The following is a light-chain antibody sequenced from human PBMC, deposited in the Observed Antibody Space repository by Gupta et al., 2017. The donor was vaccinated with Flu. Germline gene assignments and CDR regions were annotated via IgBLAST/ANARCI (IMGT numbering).Light chain of an antibody. Sequence: QSVLTQPPSVSATPGQRVTISCSGSSLNIGSHDVWWYQQFPGTAPRLLLYRNNGRPSGVPDRVSGSKSGVSAAITITGLRSEEEADYYCGAWESDGNSFYVFGTGTKVTVL. J-gene: IGLJ1*01. CDR1: SLNIGSHD. V-gene: IGLV1-47*01. CDR2: RNN. CDR3: GAWESDGNSFYV.